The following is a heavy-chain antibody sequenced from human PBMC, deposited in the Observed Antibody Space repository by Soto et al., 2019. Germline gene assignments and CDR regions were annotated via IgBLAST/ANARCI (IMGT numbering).Heavy chain of an antibody. V-gene: IGHV3-23*01. J-gene: IGHJ4*02. D-gene: IGHD5-12*01. CDR3: ARGGRLRSVDY. Sequence: GGLRLSCAASGFTFSTYAMSWVRQAPGKGLEWVSSITGGGGSTYHADSVKGRFTISRDNSKNTLYVQMSSLRVEDTAVYYCARGGRLRSVDYWGQGTLVTVSS. CDR2: ITGGGGST. CDR1: GFTFSTYA.